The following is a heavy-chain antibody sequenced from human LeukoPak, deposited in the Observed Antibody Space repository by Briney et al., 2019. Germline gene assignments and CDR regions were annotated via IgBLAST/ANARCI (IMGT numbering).Heavy chain of an antibody. V-gene: IGHV3-53*01. J-gene: IGHJ6*02. D-gene: IGHD6-25*01. CDR2: IYSGGST. CDR3: ARDPGGSGWYGMDV. Sequence: GGSLRLSCAASGFTVSSNYMSWVRQAPGKGLEWVSVIYSGGSTYYADSVKGRFTISRDNSKNTLYLQMNSLRAEDTAVYYCARDPGGSGWYGMDVWGQGTTVTVSS. CDR1: GFTVSSNY.